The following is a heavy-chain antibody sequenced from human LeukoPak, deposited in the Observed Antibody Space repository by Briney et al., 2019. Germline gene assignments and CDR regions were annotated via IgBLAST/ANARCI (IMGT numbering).Heavy chain of an antibody. J-gene: IGHJ6*03. V-gene: IGHV1-18*01. D-gene: IGHD4-17*01. CDR2: ISAYNGNT. Sequence: ASVKVFCKASGGAFSSYAISWVRQAPGQGLEWMGWISAYNGNTNYAQKLQGRVTMTTDTSTSTAYMELRSLRSDDTAVYFCARGPGDPTVTPPYYYYMDVWGKGTTVTISS. CDR1: GGAFSSYA. CDR3: ARGPGDPTVTPPYYYYMDV.